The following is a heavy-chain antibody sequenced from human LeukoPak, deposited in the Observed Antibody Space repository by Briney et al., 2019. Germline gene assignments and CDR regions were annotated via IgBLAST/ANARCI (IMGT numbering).Heavy chain of an antibody. CDR3: ARRRAGTTPYNWFDP. CDR2: IYPGDSDT. J-gene: IGHJ5*02. CDR1: GYSFTSYW. Sequence: ASVKISCKGSGYSFTSYWIGWVRQMPGKGLEWMGIIYPGDSDTRYSPSFQGQVTISADKSISTAYLQWSSLKASDTAMYYCARRRAGTTPYNWFDPWGQGTLVTVS. D-gene: IGHD1-1*01. V-gene: IGHV5-51*01.